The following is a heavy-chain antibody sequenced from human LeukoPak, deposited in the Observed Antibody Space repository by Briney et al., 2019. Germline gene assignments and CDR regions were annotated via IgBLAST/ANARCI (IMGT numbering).Heavy chain of an antibody. J-gene: IGHJ4*02. Sequence: SETLSLTCAVSGGSISRSQWWNWVRQPPGKGLEWIGEIYHSGSTNYNPSLKSRVTMSVDKSKNQFSLKLSSVTAADTAVYYCASWSSWTYYFDYWGQGTLVTVSS. CDR2: IYHSGST. V-gene: IGHV4-4*02. D-gene: IGHD6-13*01. CDR1: GGSISRSQW. CDR3: ASWSSWTYYFDY.